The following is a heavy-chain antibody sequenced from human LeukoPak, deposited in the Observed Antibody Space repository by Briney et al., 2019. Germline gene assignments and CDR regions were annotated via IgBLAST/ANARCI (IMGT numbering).Heavy chain of an antibody. Sequence: GESLRLPCAASGFTFSTYAMHWVRQAPGKGLEWVSIISTSGDTTYYAGSVKGRFTISRDNSKNTLFLQMNSLRAEDTAVHYCARGSPLSYYFDYWGQGTLVTVSS. V-gene: IGHV3-23*01. CDR3: ARGSPLSYYFDY. CDR1: GFTFSTYA. J-gene: IGHJ4*02. CDR2: ISTSGDTT. D-gene: IGHD2/OR15-2a*01.